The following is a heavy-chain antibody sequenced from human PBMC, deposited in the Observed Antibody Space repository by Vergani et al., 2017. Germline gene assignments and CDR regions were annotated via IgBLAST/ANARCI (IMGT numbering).Heavy chain of an antibody. CDR2: IYYSGST. J-gene: IGHJ4*02. Sequence: QVQMQESGPGLVKPSETLSLHCPVSGGSISSYYWRWLLQPPGKGMEWIGSIYYSGSTKYNPSLKSRVPIAVDTSKNQLALKLSSVTAADTAVYYCARATMVRGVMKGRFFDYWGQGTLVTVSS. CDR1: GGSISSYY. CDR3: ARATMVRGVMKGRFFDY. D-gene: IGHD3-10*01. V-gene: IGHV4-59*01.